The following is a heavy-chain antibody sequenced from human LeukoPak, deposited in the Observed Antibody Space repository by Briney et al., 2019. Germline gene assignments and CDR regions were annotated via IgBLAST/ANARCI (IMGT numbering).Heavy chain of an antibody. CDR2: IYYSGST. D-gene: IGHD6-19*01. V-gene: IGHV4-39*07. J-gene: IGHJ4*02. CDR1: GGSISSSSYY. Sequence: PSETLSLTCTVSGGSISSSSYYWGWIRQPPGKGLEWIGSIYYSGSTYYNPSLKGRVTISVDTSKNQFSLKLSSVTAADTAVYYCAREEGQWLVPRPFDYWGQGTLVTVSS. CDR3: AREEGQWLVPRPFDY.